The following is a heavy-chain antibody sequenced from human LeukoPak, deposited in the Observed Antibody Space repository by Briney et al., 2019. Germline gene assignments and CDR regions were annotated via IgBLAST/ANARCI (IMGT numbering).Heavy chain of an antibody. CDR2: INEDGREV. V-gene: IGHV3-7*01. CDR1: GFTFSTYW. CDR3: AKGGHVDY. J-gene: IGHJ4*02. Sequence: PGGSLRLSCAASGFTFSTYWMTWVRQAPGKGLEWVANINEDGREVYYVDSVKGRFTISRDNAKNSLYLQMSSLRVEDTAVYYCAKGGHVDYCGQATLVTVSS.